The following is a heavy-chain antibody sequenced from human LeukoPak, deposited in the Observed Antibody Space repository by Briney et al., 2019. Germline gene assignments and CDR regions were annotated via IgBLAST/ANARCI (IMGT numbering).Heavy chain of an antibody. J-gene: IGHJ4*02. CDR1: GFAFSSSW. Sequence: PGGSLRISCAASGFAFSSSWMAWVRQAPGKGLEWVANMNPDGSTKNYVDSVRGRFSISRDNAKSSLYLQMNSLRADDTAVYYCARDSGYSAFDYWGQGTLVTVSS. CDR3: ARDSGYSAFDY. V-gene: IGHV3-7*05. CDR2: MNPDGSTK. D-gene: IGHD5-12*01.